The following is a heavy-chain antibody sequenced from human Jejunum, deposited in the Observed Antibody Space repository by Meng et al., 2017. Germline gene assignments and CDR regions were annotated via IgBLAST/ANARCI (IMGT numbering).Heavy chain of an antibody. V-gene: IGHV3-30*04. J-gene: IGHJ4*02. Sequence: GESPKIPCAASGFTFSNCAIHWVRQAPGKGLEWVAVISYDGTNKNHADPVKGRFTISRDNSKNTLYLQMNSLRAEDTAVYHCARDHKSKASANIDHWGQGTLVTVSS. CDR1: GFTFSNCA. CDR2: ISYDGTNK. CDR3: ARDHKSKASANIDH.